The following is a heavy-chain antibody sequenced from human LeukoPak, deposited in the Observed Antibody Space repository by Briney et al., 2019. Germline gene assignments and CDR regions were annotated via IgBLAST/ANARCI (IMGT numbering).Heavy chain of an antibody. CDR1: GLTFSSYA. CDR2: ISYDGSNK. J-gene: IGHJ6*03. V-gene: IGHV3-30*01. CDR3: ARVAGYSSSSGPYYYYYMDV. D-gene: IGHD6-6*01. Sequence: GRSLRLSSAASGLTFSSYAMHWVRQAPGKGLEWVAVISYDGSNKYYADSVKGRFTISRDNSKNTLYLQMNSLRAEDTAVYYCARVAGYSSSSGPYYYYYMDVWGKGTTVTVSS.